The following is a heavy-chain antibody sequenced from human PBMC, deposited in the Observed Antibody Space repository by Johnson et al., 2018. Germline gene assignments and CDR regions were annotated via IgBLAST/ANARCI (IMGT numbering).Heavy chain of an antibody. CDR3: ARPYGDYYFQH. D-gene: IGHD4-17*01. CDR2: IKKDGSEK. Sequence: VQLVQSGGGLVQPGGSLRLSCAASGFTFSNYWMSWVRQAPGKGLEWVANIKKDGSEKYYVDSVKGRFTIYRDNAKNSLYLQMNSLRAEDTAVYYCARPYGDYYFQHWGQGTLVTVSS. J-gene: IGHJ1*01. V-gene: IGHV3-7*01. CDR1: GFTFSNYW.